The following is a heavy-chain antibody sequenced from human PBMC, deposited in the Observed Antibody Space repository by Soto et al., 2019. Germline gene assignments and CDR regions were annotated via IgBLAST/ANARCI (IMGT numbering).Heavy chain of an antibody. D-gene: IGHD4-4*01. J-gene: IGHJ5*02. Sequence: GGSLRLSCAASGFTFSSYGMHWVRQAPGKGLEWVAVIWYDGSNKYYADSVKGRFTISRDNSKNTLYLQMNSLRAEDTAVYYCTRDNLLAGDVPVTTWYNWFDPWGQATLVTVPQ. V-gene: IGHV3-33*01. CDR2: IWYDGSNK. CDR3: TRDNLLAGDVPVTTWYNWFDP. CDR1: GFTFSSYG.